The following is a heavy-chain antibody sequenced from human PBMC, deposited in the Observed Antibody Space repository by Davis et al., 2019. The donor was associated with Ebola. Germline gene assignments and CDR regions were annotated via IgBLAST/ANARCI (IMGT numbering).Heavy chain of an antibody. CDR3: ARDWDSGFDWVY. V-gene: IGHV4-59*01. J-gene: IGHJ4*02. CDR2: LYHSGST. Sequence: MPGGSLRLSCAASGFIFKDYGMSWIRQPPGKGLEWIGYLYHSGSTDYNPSLKSRVTISVDTSKNQFSLRLTSVTAADTAVYYCARDWDSGFDWVYWGQGSLVTVSS. D-gene: IGHD5-12*01. CDR1: GFIFKDY.